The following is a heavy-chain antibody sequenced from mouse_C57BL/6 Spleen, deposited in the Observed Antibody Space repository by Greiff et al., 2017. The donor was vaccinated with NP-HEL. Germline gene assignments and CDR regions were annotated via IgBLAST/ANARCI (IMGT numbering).Heavy chain of an antibody. CDR3: ARGGYDGYYVFAY. D-gene: IGHD2-3*01. J-gene: IGHJ3*01. V-gene: IGHV3-6*01. Sequence: ESGPGLVKPSQSLSLTCSVTGYSITSGYYWNWIRQFPGNKLEWMGYISYDGSNNYNPSLKNRISITRDTSKNQFFLKLNSVTTEDTATYYCARGGYDGYYVFAYWGQGTLVTVSA. CDR1: GYSITSGYY. CDR2: ISYDGSN.